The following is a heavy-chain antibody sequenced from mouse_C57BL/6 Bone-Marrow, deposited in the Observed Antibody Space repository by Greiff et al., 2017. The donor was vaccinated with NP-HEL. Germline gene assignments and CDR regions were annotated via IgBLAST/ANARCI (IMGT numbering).Heavy chain of an antibody. Sequence: VQLQQPGAELVKPGASVKMSCKASGHTFTSYWITWVKQRPGQGLEWIGDIYPGSGSTNYNEKFKSKGTLPVDTSTTTAYMQLSSLTSEDAAVYYFARYSYWYFDVWGTGTTVTVSS. J-gene: IGHJ1*03. CDR3: ARYSYWYFDV. CDR1: GHTFTSYW. V-gene: IGHV1-55*01. CDR2: IYPGSGST.